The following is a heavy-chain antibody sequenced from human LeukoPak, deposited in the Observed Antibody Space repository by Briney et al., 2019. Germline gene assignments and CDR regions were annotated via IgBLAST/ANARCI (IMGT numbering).Heavy chain of an antibody. Sequence: PGGSLRLSCAASGFTFSSHSMNWVRQAPGKGLEWVSYISSTGNTKHYVDSVKGRFTISRDNAKNPVYLQMNSLRDEDTAVYYCARDLTSVPTRWGRGTLVTVSS. CDR3: ARDLTSVPTR. V-gene: IGHV3-48*02. D-gene: IGHD4-17*01. CDR2: ISSTGNTK. CDR1: GFTFSSHS. J-gene: IGHJ4*02.